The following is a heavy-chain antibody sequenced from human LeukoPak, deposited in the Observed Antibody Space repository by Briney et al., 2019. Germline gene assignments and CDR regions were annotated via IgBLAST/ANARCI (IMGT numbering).Heavy chain of an antibody. CDR3: AKAQYNWIDY. J-gene: IGHJ5*01. V-gene: IGHV3-30*18. CDR1: GFTFSSYA. Sequence: PGRSLRLSCVASGFTFSSYAMHWVRQAPGKGLEWVAVISYDGNNKFYADSVKGRFTISRDNSKNTVYLQMNSLTTDDTAVYYCAKAQYNWIDYWGQGTLVTVSS. D-gene: IGHD2/OR15-2a*01. CDR2: ISYDGNNK.